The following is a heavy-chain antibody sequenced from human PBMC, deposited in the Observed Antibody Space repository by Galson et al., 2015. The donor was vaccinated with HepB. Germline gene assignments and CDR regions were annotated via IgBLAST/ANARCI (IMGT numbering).Heavy chain of an antibody. CDR1: GFTFSSYD. Sequence: SLRLSCAASGFTFSSYDMSWVRQAPGKGLEWVSVVSGYSTTTHYADSVKGRFTISRDNSKNTLYLHMNSLRAEYTAVYYCAKDLRGNSGYYFDYWGQGSLVTVSS. D-gene: IGHD3-22*01. V-gene: IGHV3-23*01. CDR3: AKDLRGNSGYYFDY. J-gene: IGHJ4*02. CDR2: VSGYSTTT.